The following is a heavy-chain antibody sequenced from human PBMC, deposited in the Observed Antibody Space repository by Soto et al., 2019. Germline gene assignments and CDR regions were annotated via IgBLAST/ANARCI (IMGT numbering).Heavy chain of an antibody. J-gene: IGHJ4*02. CDR3: ARGLGDTAMAKDY. CDR2: IYYSGST. V-gene: IGHV4-30-4*01. D-gene: IGHD5-18*01. Sequence: QVQLQESGPGLVKPSQTLSLTCTVSGGSISSGDYYWSWIRQPPGKGLEWIGYIYYSGSTYYNPSLKSRVTISVDTSKNQFSLKLSSVTAADTAVYYYARGLGDTAMAKDYWGQGTLVTVSS. CDR1: GGSISSGDYY.